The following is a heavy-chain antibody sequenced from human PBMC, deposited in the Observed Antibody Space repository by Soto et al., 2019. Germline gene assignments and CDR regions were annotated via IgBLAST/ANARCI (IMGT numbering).Heavy chain of an antibody. CDR1: GFTFSDYY. Sequence: QVQLVESGGGLVKPGGSLRLSCAASGFTFSDYYMSWIRQAPGKGLEWVSYISSSGSTIYYADSVKGRFTISRDNAKNSLYPQMNSLRTQVSSVYYYASTPGSYYRYWGQGTLVTVSS. V-gene: IGHV3-11*01. D-gene: IGHD3-10*01. J-gene: IGHJ4*02. CDR3: ASTPGSYYRY. CDR2: ISSSGSTI.